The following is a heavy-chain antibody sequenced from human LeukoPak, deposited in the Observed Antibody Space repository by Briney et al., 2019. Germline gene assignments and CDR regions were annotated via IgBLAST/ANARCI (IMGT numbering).Heavy chain of an antibody. V-gene: IGHV1-18*01. J-gene: IGHJ4*02. CDR2: ISIYNGDT. CDR3: AREPPIFYGSATIAMDH. D-gene: IGHD3-10*01. Sequence: ASVKVSCKGSGYTFLSFGISWVREAPGQGLEWMGWISIYNGDTKYAQKFQDRVTMTRDTSTSTAYMEVRSLRSDDTAVYYCAREPPIFYGSATIAMDHWGQGTLVTVSS. CDR1: GYTFLSFG.